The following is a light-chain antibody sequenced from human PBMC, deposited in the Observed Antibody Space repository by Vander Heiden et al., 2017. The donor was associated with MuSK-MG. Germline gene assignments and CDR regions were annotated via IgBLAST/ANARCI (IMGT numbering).Light chain of an antibody. CDR3: QQFDDLPYT. CDR2: DAS. J-gene: IGKJ2*01. CDR1: QDIKKY. Sequence: DIQMTKSPSSLSASVGDRVTITCQASQDIKKYLNWYQQKPGKAPKLLIHDASNLEAGLPSRFSGSGSGSHFTFTISSLQPEDIATYYCQQFDDLPYTFGQGTKLDIK. V-gene: IGKV1-33*01.